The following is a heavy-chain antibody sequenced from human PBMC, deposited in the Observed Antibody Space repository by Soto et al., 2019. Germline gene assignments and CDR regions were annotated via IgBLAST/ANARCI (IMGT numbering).Heavy chain of an antibody. D-gene: IGHD3-3*01. CDR1: GFTFSSYS. CDR2: ISSSSSYI. V-gene: IGHV3-21*01. CDR3: ARGGRITILGWD. J-gene: IGHJ4*02. Sequence: GGSLRLSCAASGFTFSSYSMNWVRQAPGKGLEWVSSISSSSSYIYYADSVKGRFTISRDNAKNSLYLQMNSLRAEDTAVYYCARGGRITILGWDWSQGTLVTVS.